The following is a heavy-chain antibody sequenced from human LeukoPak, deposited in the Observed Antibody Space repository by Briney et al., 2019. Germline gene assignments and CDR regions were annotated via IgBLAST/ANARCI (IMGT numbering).Heavy chain of an antibody. D-gene: IGHD3-10*01. V-gene: IGHV3-23*01. J-gene: IGHJ4*02. Sequence: PGGSLRLSCAASGFTFNRSAINWVRQAPGKGLEWVSGISSSGGDTYFVDSVKGRFTISRDNSRNTLYLQMNSLRAEDTALYYCVKGGVLTYYFGSGSFDPPDYWGQGTLVTVSS. CDR3: VKGGVLTYYFGSGSFDPPDY. CDR2: ISSSGGDT. CDR1: GFTFNRSA.